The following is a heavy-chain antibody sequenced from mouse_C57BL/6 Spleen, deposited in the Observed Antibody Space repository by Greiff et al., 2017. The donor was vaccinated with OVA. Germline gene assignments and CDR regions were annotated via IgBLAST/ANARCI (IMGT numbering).Heavy chain of an antibody. CDR1: GYTFTSYW. Sequence: QVQLQQPGAELVMPGASVKLSCKASGYTFTSYWMHWVKQRPGQGLEWIGQIDPSDSYTNYNQKFKGKSTLTVDKSSSTAYMQLSSLTSEDSAVYSCARAEVLDYWGQGTTLTVSS. CDR3: ARAEVLDY. V-gene: IGHV1-69*01. CDR2: IDPSDSYT. J-gene: IGHJ2*01.